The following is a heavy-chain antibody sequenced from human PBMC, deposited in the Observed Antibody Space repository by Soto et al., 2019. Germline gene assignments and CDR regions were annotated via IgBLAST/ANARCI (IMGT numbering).Heavy chain of an antibody. CDR1: GDSVSSNSAG. Sequence: PSQTLSLTCDISGDSVSSNSAGWNWIRQTPSRGLEWLGRTYYKSKWYYTYAASVKSRITVSPDTSKNQFSLQLTSVTPEDTAVYYCARGSWDDVSGHYHVDVWDKGTPVTV. D-gene: IGHD1-1*01. J-gene: IGHJ6*03. CDR2: TYYKSKWYY. CDR3: ARGSWDDVSGHYHVDV. V-gene: IGHV6-1*01.